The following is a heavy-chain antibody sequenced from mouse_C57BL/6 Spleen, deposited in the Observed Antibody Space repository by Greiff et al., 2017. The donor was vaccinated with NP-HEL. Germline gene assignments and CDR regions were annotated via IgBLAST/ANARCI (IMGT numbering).Heavy chain of an antibody. CDR1: GYTFTSYW. Sequence: QVQLQQSGAELAKPGASVKLSCKASGYTFTSYWMHWVKQRPGQGLEWIGYINPSSGYTKYNQKFKDKATVTADKSSSTAYMQLSSLTYEDSAVYYRARGIFWGKGTTLTVSS. CDR3: ARGIF. V-gene: IGHV1-7*01. CDR2: INPSSGYT. J-gene: IGHJ1*03.